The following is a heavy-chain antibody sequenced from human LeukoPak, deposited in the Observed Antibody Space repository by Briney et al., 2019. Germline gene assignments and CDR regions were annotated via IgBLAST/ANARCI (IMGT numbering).Heavy chain of an antibody. Sequence: SSVTVSCKASGGTFRSHAIIWVRQAPGQWLEWMGRIIPIFGIANYAQMFQGRVTHPADKSTTTAYMELSSLRSEGTPVYYCAGLYYYGRGGYSSWFDPRGQGNPGTVSS. CDR3: AGLYYYGRGGYSSWFDP. J-gene: IGHJ5*02. V-gene: IGHV1-69*04. D-gene: IGHD3-22*01. CDR2: IIPIFGIA. CDR1: GGTFRSHA.